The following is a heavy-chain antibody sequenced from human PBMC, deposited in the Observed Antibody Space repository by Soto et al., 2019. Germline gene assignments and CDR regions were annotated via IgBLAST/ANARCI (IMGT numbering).Heavy chain of an antibody. CDR1: GFSLSNYG. V-gene: IGHV3-74*01. Sequence: EVQLVESGGVVVQPGGSLRLSCAASGFSLSNYGMHWVRQAPGKGLVWVSRINIDGSTTSYADSVKGRFTISRDNAKNTLYLKMNRLRDEDADVYYCVGISRRDGYTFGYWGQGTLVTVSS. CDR2: INIDGSTT. D-gene: IGHD5-12*01. CDR3: VGISRRDGYTFGY. J-gene: IGHJ4*02.